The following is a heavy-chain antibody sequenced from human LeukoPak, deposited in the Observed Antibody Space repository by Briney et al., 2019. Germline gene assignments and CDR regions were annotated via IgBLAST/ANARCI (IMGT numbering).Heavy chain of an antibody. CDR1: GGSISSYH. D-gene: IGHD6-19*01. Sequence: PSETLSLTCTVSGGSISSYHWTWMRQAPGKGLEWIGYMYNTGSTNYNPSLKSRVTISAETSKNQLSLKLTSVTAEDTAVYYCARDREAVAGFDYWGQGTLDTVSS. V-gene: IGHV4-59*01. CDR2: MYNTGST. J-gene: IGHJ4*02. CDR3: ARDREAVAGFDY.